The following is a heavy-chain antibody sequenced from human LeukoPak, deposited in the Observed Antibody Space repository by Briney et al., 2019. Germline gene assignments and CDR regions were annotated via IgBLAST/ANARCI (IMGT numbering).Heavy chain of an antibody. J-gene: IGHJ3*02. CDR3: ARGGGSFDAFDI. D-gene: IGHD3-16*01. CDR2: IYHSGST. Sequence: SETLSLTCAVSGGSISSGGYSWSWIRQPPGTGLEWIGYIYHSGSTYYNPSLKSRVTISVDRSKNQFSLKLSSVTAADTAVYYCARGGGSFDAFDIWGQGTMVTVSS. V-gene: IGHV4-30-2*01. CDR1: GGSISSGGYS.